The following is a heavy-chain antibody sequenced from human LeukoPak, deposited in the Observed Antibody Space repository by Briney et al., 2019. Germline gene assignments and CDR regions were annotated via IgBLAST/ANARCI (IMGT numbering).Heavy chain of an antibody. J-gene: IGHJ4*02. CDR1: GFSFSSYG. D-gene: IGHD6-13*01. CDR3: ARGGSSSWYYY. CDR2: IYSGGST. Sequence: GGSLRLSCAASGFSFSSYGMHWVRQAPGKGLEWVSVIYSGGSTYYADSVEGRFTISRGNSRNTLYLQMNSLRAEDTAVYYCARGGSSSWYYYWGQGTLVTVSS. V-gene: IGHV3-NL1*01.